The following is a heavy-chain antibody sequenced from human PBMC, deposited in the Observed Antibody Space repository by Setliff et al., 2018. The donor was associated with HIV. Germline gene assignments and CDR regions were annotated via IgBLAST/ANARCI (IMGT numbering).Heavy chain of an antibody. CDR1: GYTFTSYG. Sequence: ASVKVSCKASGYTFTSYGITWVRQAPGQGLEWMGWINAYNGNTNYAQELQGRVTMTTDTSTSTVYMELRSLRSDNTAVYYCAREGYSGSYFNYYYYLDVWGKGTTVTVSS. J-gene: IGHJ6*03. CDR3: AREGYSGSYFNYYYYLDV. D-gene: IGHD1-26*01. CDR2: INAYNGNT. V-gene: IGHV1-18*01.